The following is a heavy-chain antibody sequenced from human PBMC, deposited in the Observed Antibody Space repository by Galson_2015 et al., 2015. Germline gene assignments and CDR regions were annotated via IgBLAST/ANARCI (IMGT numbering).Heavy chain of an antibody. CDR3: ARGGINRIAVAGFDY. V-gene: IGHV3-20*04. CDR1: GFTFDDYG. D-gene: IGHD6-19*01. Sequence: SLRLSCAASGFTFDDYGMNWVRQAPGKGLEWVSGINWQGGRTGYADSVKGRFTISRDNAENSLYLQMNSLRADDTALYYCARGGINRIAVAGFDYWGQGTLVTVSS. J-gene: IGHJ4*02. CDR2: INWQGGRT.